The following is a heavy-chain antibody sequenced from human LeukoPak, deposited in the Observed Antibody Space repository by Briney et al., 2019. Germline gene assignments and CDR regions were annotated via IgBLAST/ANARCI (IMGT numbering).Heavy chain of an antibody. V-gene: IGHV4-59*01. D-gene: IGHD3-10*01. J-gene: IGHJ6*03. CDR1: GGSISSYY. CDR2: IYYSGST. CDR3: ARHEPALWFGELAPYMDV. Sequence: SETLSLTCTVSGGSISSYYWSWIRQPPGKGLEWIGYIYYSGSTNYNPSLKSRVTISVDTSKNQYSLKLSSVTAADTAVYYCARHEPALWFGELAPYMDVWGKGTTVTISS.